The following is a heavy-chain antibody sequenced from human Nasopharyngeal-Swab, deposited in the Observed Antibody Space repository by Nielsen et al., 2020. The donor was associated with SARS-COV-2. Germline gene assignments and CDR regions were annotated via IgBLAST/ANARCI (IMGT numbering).Heavy chain of an antibody. V-gene: IGHV1-24*01. CDR1: GYTLTELS. CDR3: ATVYGDYPLSGLRY. J-gene: IGHJ4*02. D-gene: IGHD4-17*01. CDR2: FDPEDDET. Sequence: ASVKVSCKVSGYTLTELSMHWVRQAPGKGLEWMGGFDPEDDETIYAQKFQGRVTMTEDTSTDTAYMELSSPRSEDTAVYYCATVYGDYPLSGLRYWGQGTLVTVSS.